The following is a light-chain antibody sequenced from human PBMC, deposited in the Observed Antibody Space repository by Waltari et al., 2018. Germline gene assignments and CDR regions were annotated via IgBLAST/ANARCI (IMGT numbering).Light chain of an antibody. CDR2: DSS. CDR3: PQYNVWPPIT. J-gene: IGKJ5*01. Sequence: EILMTQSPATLSVSPGERATLSCRASQGIFSNLAWYQQRPGQAPRLLIYDSSTRAPGVPSRFSGSGSGTEFTLTIRSLQSEDAAVYYCPQYNVWPPITFGQGTRLEIK. V-gene: IGKV3-15*01. CDR1: QGIFSN.